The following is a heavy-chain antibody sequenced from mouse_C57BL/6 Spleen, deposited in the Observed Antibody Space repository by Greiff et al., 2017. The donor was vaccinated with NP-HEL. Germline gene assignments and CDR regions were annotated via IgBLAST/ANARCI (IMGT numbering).Heavy chain of an antibody. V-gene: IGHV1-64*01. Sequence: VQLQQPGAELVKPGASVKLSCKASGYTFTSYWMHWVKQRPGQGLEWIGMIHPNSGSTNYNEKFKSKATLTVDKSSSTAYMQLSSLTSEDSAVYYCARPSYYDDAMDYWGQGTSVTVSS. CDR2: IHPNSGST. D-gene: IGHD2-4*01. CDR3: ARPSYYDDAMDY. J-gene: IGHJ4*01. CDR1: GYTFTSYW.